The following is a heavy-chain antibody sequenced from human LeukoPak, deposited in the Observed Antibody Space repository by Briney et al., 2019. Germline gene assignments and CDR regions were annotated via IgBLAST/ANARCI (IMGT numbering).Heavy chain of an antibody. Sequence: PGGSLRLSCAASGFTFSNYAMHWVRQAPGKGLEWVAVISYDGTNEYYPDSVKGRFTISRDNSYNTLYLQVDSLTAEDTAVYYCAKESTTYYYYGMHVWGQGTTVTVSS. CDR2: ISYDGTNE. CDR1: GFTFSNYA. J-gene: IGHJ6*02. V-gene: IGHV3-30*18. D-gene: IGHD2/OR15-2a*01. CDR3: AKESTTYYYYGMHV.